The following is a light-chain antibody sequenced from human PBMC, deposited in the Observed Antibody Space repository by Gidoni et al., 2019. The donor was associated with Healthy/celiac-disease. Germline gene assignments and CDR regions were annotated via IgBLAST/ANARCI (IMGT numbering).Light chain of an antibody. Sequence: EIVLTQSPGTLSLSPGERATLSCRASQSVSSSYLAWYQQKPGQAPRLLIYGASSRATGIPDRCSGSGSGTDFTLTISRLEPEDFAVDYCQQYGSSPFTFGPGTKVDIK. CDR2: GAS. CDR3: QQYGSSPFT. J-gene: IGKJ3*01. V-gene: IGKV3-20*01. CDR1: QSVSSSY.